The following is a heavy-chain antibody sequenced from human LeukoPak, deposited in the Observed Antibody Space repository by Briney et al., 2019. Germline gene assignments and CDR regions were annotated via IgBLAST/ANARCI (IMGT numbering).Heavy chain of an antibody. J-gene: IGHJ3*02. D-gene: IGHD6-13*01. CDR1: GYTLTELS. V-gene: IGHV1-24*01. Sequence: ASVKVSCKVSGYTLTELSMHWVRQAPGKGLEWMGRCDPEDGETIYAQKFQGRVTMTEDTSTDTAYMELSSLRSEDTAVYYCATDFKIAAAGPDAFDIWGQGTMVTVSS. CDR3: ATDFKIAAAGPDAFDI. CDR2: CDPEDGET.